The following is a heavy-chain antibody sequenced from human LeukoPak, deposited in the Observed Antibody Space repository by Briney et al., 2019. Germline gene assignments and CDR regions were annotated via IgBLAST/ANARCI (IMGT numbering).Heavy chain of an antibody. CDR1: GGSISSSSYY. Sequence: SETLSLTCTVSGGSISSSSYYWGWIRQPPGKGLEWIGSIYYSGSTYYNPSLKSRVTISVDTSKNQFSLKLSSVTAADTAVYYCARDHPTRGTFGGVIAYFDYWGQGTLVTVSS. CDR3: ARDHPTRGTFGGVIAYFDY. D-gene: IGHD3-16*02. CDR2: IYYSGST. J-gene: IGHJ4*02. V-gene: IGHV4-39*07.